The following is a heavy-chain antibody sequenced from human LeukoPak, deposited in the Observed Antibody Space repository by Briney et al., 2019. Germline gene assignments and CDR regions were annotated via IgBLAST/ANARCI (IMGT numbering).Heavy chain of an antibody. Sequence: PGRSLRLSCAASGFIVSSYSMHWVRQAPGKGLEWVAVMWYDGSRQYYADPVKGRFTISRDSSRNTVDLQMNSLRADDTAVYYCARDSAVGGSLDYWGQGTLVTVSS. CDR3: ARDSAVGGSLDY. CDR1: GFIVSSYS. J-gene: IGHJ4*02. CDR2: MWYDGSRQ. D-gene: IGHD2-15*01. V-gene: IGHV3-33*01.